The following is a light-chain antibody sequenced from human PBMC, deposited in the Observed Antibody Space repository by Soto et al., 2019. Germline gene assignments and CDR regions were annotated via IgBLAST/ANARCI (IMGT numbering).Light chain of an antibody. Sequence: EIVLTQSPGTLSLSPGERATLSCRASQSVSNSFLAWYQQKPGQAPRLLIYGASTRATGIPDRFSGSGSATDFTLTISRLEPEDFAVYSCQQYGSSPYTFGQGAKLEI. CDR2: GAS. J-gene: IGKJ2*01. CDR1: QSVSNSF. CDR3: QQYGSSPYT. V-gene: IGKV3-20*01.